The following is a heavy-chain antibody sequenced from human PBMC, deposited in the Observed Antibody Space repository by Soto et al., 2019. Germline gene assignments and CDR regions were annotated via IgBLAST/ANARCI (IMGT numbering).Heavy chain of an antibody. CDR2: ISYDGSNK. CDR1: GFTFSSYA. CDR3: ARESSSGWDH. J-gene: IGHJ4*02. D-gene: IGHD6-19*01. V-gene: IGHV3-30-3*01. Sequence: PGGSLRLSCAASGFTFSSYAMHWVRQAPGKGLEWVAVISYDGSNKYYTDSVKGRFTISRDNSKNTLYLQMNSLRAEDTAVYYCARESSSGWDHWGQGTLVTVSS.